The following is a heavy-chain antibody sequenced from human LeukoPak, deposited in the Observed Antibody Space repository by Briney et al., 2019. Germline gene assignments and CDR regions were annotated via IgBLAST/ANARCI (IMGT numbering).Heavy chain of an antibody. CDR3: AASGNSGSYY. CDR2: ISGSGGST. CDR1: GFTVSSNY. J-gene: IGHJ4*02. Sequence: PGGSLRLSCAASGFTVSSNYMSWVRQAPGKGLEWVSAISGSGGSTYYADSVKGRFTISRDNSKNTLYLQMNSLRAEDTAVYYCAASGNSGSYYWGQGTLVTVSS. V-gene: IGHV3-23*01. D-gene: IGHD1-26*01.